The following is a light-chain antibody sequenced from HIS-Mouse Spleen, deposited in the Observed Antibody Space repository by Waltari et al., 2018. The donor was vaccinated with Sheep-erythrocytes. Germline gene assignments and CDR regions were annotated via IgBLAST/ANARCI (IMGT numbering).Light chain of an antibody. CDR1: ALPKKY. CDR3: YSTDSSGNHWV. Sequence: SYELTQPPSVSVSPGQTARITCSGDALPKKYASWYQQKSGQAPVLVIYEDSKRPSGTPERFSGSSSGTMATLTISGAQVEDDADYYCYSTDSSGNHWVFGGGTKLTVL. CDR2: EDS. J-gene: IGLJ3*02. V-gene: IGLV3-10*01.